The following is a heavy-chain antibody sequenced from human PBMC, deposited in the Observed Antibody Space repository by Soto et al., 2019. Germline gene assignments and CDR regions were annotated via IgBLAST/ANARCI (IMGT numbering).Heavy chain of an antibody. CDR3: ARDTAFINSGFFDA. V-gene: IGHV3-11*01. D-gene: IGHD3-10*01. CDR2: ISDSGSSI. Sequence: QVQLVESGGGLVKPGGSLRLSCAASGFTFSDYYMNWIRQAPGKGLEWVSYISDSGSSILYADSVKGRFTIARDSAGKSLYLHMNSLRDEDTAVYYCARDTAFINSGFFDAWGQGSLVTVSS. CDR1: GFTFSDYY. J-gene: IGHJ5*02.